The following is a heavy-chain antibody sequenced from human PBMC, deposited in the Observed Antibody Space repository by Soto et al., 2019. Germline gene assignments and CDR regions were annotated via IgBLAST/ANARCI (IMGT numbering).Heavy chain of an antibody. V-gene: IGHV4-39*02. D-gene: IGHD2-8*02. CDR1: GGSINNSSYS. CDR2: FYYSGST. CDR3: ARDKITGLFDY. Sequence: SETLSLTCTVSGGSINNSSYSWGWIRQPPGKGLEWIGTFYYSGSTYYNPSLKSRVTISVDTSKNQFSLKLSSVTAADTAVYYCARDKITGLFDYWGQGTLVTVS. J-gene: IGHJ4*02.